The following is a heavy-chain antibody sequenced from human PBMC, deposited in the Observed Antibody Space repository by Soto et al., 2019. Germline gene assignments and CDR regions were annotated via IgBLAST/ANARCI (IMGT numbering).Heavy chain of an antibody. Sequence: QVQLVQSGAEVKKPGASGKVSCKASGYMFTSYAISWVRQAPGQGLEWMGWISAYTGNTNYAQKLQGRVTMTTDTSTRTAYMELRILRSDDTAVYYCTRDLPPSDYWGQGTLVTVSS. J-gene: IGHJ4*02. CDR3: TRDLPPSDY. V-gene: IGHV1-18*01. CDR1: GYMFTSYA. D-gene: IGHD2-2*01. CDR2: ISAYTGNT.